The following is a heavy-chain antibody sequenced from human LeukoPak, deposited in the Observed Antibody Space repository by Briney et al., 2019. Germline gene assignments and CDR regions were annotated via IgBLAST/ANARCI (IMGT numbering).Heavy chain of an antibody. V-gene: IGHV3-23*01. CDR2: IGADSVTT. D-gene: IGHD6-19*01. J-gene: IGHJ4*02. CDR3: AKKFGSSAWYVGFDS. Sequence: GGSLRLSCAASGFTFNTFAMSWVRQAPGKGLEWVSGIGADSVTTYYAHSVKGRFTIARDNSKNTLYLQMNSLRAEDTAVYYCAKKFGSSAWYVGFDSWGQGTLVTVSS. CDR1: GFTFNTFA.